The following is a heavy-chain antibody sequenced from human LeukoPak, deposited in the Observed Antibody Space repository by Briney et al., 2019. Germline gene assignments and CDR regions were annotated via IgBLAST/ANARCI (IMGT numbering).Heavy chain of an antibody. CDR1: GGSISSGGYY. CDR3: ARDIRGYSDY. J-gene: IGHJ4*02. V-gene: IGHV4-31*03. Sequence: IPSETLSLTCTVSGGSISSGGYYWSWIRQHPGKGLEWIGYIYYCGSTYYNPSLKSRVTISVDTSKNQFSLKLSSMTAADTAVYYCARDIRGYSDYWGQGTLVTVSS. CDR2: IYYCGST.